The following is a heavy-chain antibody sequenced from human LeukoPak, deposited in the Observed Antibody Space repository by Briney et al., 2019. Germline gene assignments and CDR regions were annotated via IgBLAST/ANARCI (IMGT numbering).Heavy chain of an antibody. V-gene: IGHV3-7*03. CDR3: ARVEGS. CDR1: GFTFSSHW. D-gene: IGHD3-10*01. Sequence: PGGSLRLSCAASGFTFSSHWVSWVRQAPGKGLEWVANINQGGNDRNYVDSVKGRFTISRDNAKNSLYLQMNSLRAEDTAVYYCARVEGSWGQGTLVTVSS. J-gene: IGHJ4*02. CDR2: INQGGNDR.